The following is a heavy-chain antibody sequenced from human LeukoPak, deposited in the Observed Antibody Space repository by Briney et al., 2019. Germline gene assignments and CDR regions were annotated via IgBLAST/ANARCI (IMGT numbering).Heavy chain of an antibody. CDR3: AKGWSVRDVVVVPAAISYYYGMDV. J-gene: IGHJ6*02. CDR1: GFTVTNNY. Sequence: GGSLRLSCAASGFTVTNNYMCWVRQAPGKGLEWVSVIFSNDNTYHADSVKGRFAISRDTSKNTLYLQMNSLRAEDTAVYYCAKGWSVRDVVVVPAAISYYYGMDVWGQGTTVTVSS. D-gene: IGHD2-2*01. V-gene: IGHV3-53*01. CDR2: IFSNDNT.